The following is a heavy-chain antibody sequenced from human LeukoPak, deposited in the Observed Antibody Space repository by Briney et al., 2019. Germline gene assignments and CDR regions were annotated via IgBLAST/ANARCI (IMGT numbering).Heavy chain of an antibody. CDR1: GFTFRNYW. Sequence: GGPLSLSCAASGFTFRNYWMSWVRQAPGKGPEWVANIRYGGRERNYVDSVKGRFTISRDNAKISQYLQLNSLRAQDTAVYYCGRIREGGGVDVWGLGTMVIVSS. J-gene: IGHJ3*01. D-gene: IGHD3-16*01. CDR2: IRYGGRER. V-gene: IGHV3-7*01. CDR3: GRIREGGGVDV.